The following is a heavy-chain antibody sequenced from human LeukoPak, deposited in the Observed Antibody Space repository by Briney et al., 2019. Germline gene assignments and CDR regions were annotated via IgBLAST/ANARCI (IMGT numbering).Heavy chain of an antibody. CDR2: IYYSGST. J-gene: IGHJ6*02. CDR1: GGSISSYY. Sequence: SETLSLTCTVSGGSISSYYWSWIRQPPGKGLEWIGYIYYSGSTNYNPSLKSRVTISVDTSKNQFSLKLSSVTAADTAVYYCASSGSAVHGMDVWGQGTTVTVSS. CDR3: ASSGSAVHGMDV. V-gene: IGHV4-59*01. D-gene: IGHD3-10*01.